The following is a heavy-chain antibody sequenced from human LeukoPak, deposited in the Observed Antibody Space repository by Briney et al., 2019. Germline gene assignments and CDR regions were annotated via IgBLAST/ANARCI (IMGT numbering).Heavy chain of an antibody. CDR3: ARAFSSGWYDY. Sequence: GGSLRLSCAASGFTFSSYAMHWVRQAPGKGLEYVSAISSNGGSTYYANSVKGRFTISRDNSKNTLYLQMGSLRAEDMAVYYCARAFSSGWYDYWGQGTLVTVSS. CDR2: ISSNGGST. D-gene: IGHD6-19*01. J-gene: IGHJ4*02. CDR1: GFTFSSYA. V-gene: IGHV3-64*01.